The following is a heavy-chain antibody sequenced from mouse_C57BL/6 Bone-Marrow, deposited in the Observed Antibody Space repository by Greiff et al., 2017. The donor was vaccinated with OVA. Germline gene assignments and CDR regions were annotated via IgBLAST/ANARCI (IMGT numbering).Heavy chain of an antibody. CDR3: ADLRGYFDV. CDR2: IDPSDSYT. D-gene: IGHD5-1*01. Sequence: QLQQPGAELVKPGASVKLSCKASAYTFTSYWMQWVKQRPGQGLEWIGEIDPSDSYTNYNQKFKGKATLTVDTSSSTAYMQLSSLTSEDSAVYYCADLRGYFDVWGTGTTVTVSS. CDR1: AYTFTSYW. V-gene: IGHV1-50*01. J-gene: IGHJ1*03.